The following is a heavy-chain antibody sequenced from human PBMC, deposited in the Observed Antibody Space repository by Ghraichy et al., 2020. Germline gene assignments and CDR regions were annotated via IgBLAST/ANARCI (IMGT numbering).Heavy chain of an antibody. V-gene: IGHV1-69*13. Sequence: SVTVSCKASGGTFSSYAISWVRQAPGQGLEWMGGIIPIFGTANYAQKFQGRVTITADESTSTAYMELSSLRSEDTAVYYCARAPPQSSHFDYWGQGTLVTVSS. CDR2: IIPIFGTA. J-gene: IGHJ4*02. CDR1: GGTFSSYA. CDR3: ARAPPQSSHFDY.